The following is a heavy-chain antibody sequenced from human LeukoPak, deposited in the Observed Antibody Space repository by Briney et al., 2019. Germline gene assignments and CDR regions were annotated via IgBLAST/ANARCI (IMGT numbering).Heavy chain of an antibody. Sequence: GSLRLSCAASGFTFSSYEMNWVRQPPGKGLEWIGEINHSGSTNYNPSLKSRVTISVDTSKNQFSLKLSSVTAADTAVYYCARHRGSYSPPHYYYYYYMDVWGKGTTVTISS. V-gene: IGHV4-34*01. CDR2: INHSGST. CDR3: ARHRGSYSPPHYYYYYYMDV. D-gene: IGHD1-26*01. J-gene: IGHJ6*03. CDR1: GFTFSSYE.